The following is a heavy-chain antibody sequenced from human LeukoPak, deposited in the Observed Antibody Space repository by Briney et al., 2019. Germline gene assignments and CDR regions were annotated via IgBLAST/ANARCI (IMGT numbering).Heavy chain of an antibody. CDR2: ISGSGGST. V-gene: IGHV3-23*01. D-gene: IGHD3-16*02. CDR3: ARPSRYPYSALGY. J-gene: IGHJ4*02. CDR1: GFTFSSYA. Sequence: GGSLRLSCAASGFTFSSYAMSWVRQAPGKGLEWVSAISGSGGSTYYADSVKGRFTISRDNSKNTLYLQMNSLRAEDTAVYYCARPSRYPYSALGYWGQGTLVTVSS.